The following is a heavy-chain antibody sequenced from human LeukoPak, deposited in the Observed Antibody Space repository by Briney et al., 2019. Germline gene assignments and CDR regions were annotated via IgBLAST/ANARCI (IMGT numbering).Heavy chain of an antibody. CDR2: ISSSATYI. Sequence: GGSLRLSCAASGFTFSNFGMRWVRQTPGKGLEWVSSISSSATYIDYADSVKGRFTISRDNARNSLFLHMTSLTAEDTAVYFCAIDTYSSGWYTFDCWGQGTLVTVSS. V-gene: IGHV3-21*01. J-gene: IGHJ4*02. D-gene: IGHD6-19*01. CDR3: AIDTYSSGWYTFDC. CDR1: GFTFSNFG.